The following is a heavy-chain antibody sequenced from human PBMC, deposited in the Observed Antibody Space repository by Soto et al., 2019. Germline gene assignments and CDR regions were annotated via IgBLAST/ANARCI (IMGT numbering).Heavy chain of an antibody. CDR3: ARDLTYIRQY. V-gene: IGHV1-18*01. J-gene: IGHJ4*02. D-gene: IGHD2-2*02. CDR2: ISTAHSDV. Sequence: ASVQVACKTSGYTYTVYGIIWGRQAPGQGLEWMGWISTAHSDVGYAQKFQGRFTMTTDKSTSTAYMELRSLTSDDTAVYFCARDLTYIRQYWGQGTLVTVSS. CDR1: GYTYTVYG.